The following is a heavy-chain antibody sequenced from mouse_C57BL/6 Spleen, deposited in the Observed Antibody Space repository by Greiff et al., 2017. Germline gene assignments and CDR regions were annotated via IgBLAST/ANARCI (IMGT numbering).Heavy chain of an antibody. J-gene: IGHJ4*01. D-gene: IGHD2-4*01. CDR2: IDPETGGT. CDR1: GYTFTDYE. Sequence: QVQVVESGAELVRPGASVTLSCKASGYTFTDYEMHWVKQTPVHGLEWIGAIDPETGGTAYNQKFKGKAILTADKSSSTAYMELRSLTSEDSAVYYCTRGGDYDSYAMDYWGQGTSVTVSS. V-gene: IGHV1-15*01. CDR3: TRGGDYDSYAMDY.